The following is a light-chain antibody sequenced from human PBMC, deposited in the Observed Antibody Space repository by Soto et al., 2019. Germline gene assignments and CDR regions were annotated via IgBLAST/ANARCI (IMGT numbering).Light chain of an antibody. CDR1: QSVLYSSNNKNY. CDR2: WAS. V-gene: IGKV4-1*01. J-gene: IGKJ1*01. CDR3: QQYYSTRSGG. Sequence: DIVMTQSPDSLAVSLGERATINCKSSQSVLYSSNNKNYLAWYQQKPGQPPKLLIYWASTRESGVPDRFSGSGSGTDFTLTISSLQAEDVAVYYCQQYYSTRSGGFGQGTKVEIK.